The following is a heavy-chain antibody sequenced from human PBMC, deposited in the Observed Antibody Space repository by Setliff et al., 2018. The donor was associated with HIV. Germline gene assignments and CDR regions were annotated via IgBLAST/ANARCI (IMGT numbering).Heavy chain of an antibody. D-gene: IGHD2-21*01. J-gene: IGHJ2*01. CDR3: ARRRETIVVVIGIPNWYFDL. CDR2: IYHSGST. V-gene: IGHV4-38-2*02. CDR1: GYTFTGYYMH. Sequence: SCKASGYTFTGYYMHWGWIRQPPGKGLEWIGTIYHSGSTYYNPSLKSRVTISVDTSKNQFSLRLSSVTAADSAVYYCARRRETIVVVIGIPNWYFDLWGRGTLVTVSS.